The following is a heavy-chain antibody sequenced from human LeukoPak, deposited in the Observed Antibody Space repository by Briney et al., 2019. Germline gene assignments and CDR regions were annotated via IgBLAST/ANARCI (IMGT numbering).Heavy chain of an antibody. CDR3: ARDLRYCVSSAECWFDP. D-gene: IGHD3-22*01. CDR2: IYHSGRT. J-gene: IGHJ5*02. V-gene: IGHV4-30-2*01. Sequence: SETLSLTCTVSGGSISSGAYYWSWVRQAPGKGLEWIGYIYHSGRTYYDPAFNSRVTISIDRSKNQFSVKLSSLTAADTAVYYCARDLRYCVSSAECWFDPWGQGTLVTVSS. CDR1: GGSISSGAYY.